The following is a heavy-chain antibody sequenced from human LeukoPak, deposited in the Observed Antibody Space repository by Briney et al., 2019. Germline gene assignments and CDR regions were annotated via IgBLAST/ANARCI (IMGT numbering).Heavy chain of an antibody. V-gene: IGHV3-48*01. J-gene: IGHJ4*02. CDR2: ISSSSGTI. Sequence: GGSLRLSCAASGFTFSTYNMNWVRQAPGKSLEWISYISSSSGTIYYKDSVKGRFTISRDNAKNSLYLQMNSLRAEDTAVYYCARDLNWETYWGQGTLVSVSS. CDR3: ARDLNWETY. CDR1: GFTFSTYN. D-gene: IGHD7-27*01.